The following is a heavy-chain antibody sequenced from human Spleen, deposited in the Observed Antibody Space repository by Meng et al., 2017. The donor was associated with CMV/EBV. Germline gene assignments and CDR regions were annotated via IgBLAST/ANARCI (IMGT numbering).Heavy chain of an antibody. V-gene: IGHV1-2*02. CDR2: INPNSGGT. CDR1: GYTFTGYY. CDR3: ARDTYGDYSGGFD. D-gene: IGHD4-17*01. J-gene: IGHJ4*02. Sequence: QGQRVQSGAEVKKPGASVKVSGKASGYTFTGYYMHWVRQAPGQGLEWMGWINPNSGGTNYAQKFQGRVTMTRDTSISTAYMELSRLRSDDTAVYYCARDTYGDYSGGFDWGQGTLVTVSS.